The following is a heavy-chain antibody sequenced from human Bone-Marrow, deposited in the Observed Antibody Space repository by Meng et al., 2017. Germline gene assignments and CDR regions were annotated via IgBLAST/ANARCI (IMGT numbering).Heavy chain of an antibody. D-gene: IGHD3-22*01. CDR2: INHSGST. V-gene: IGHV4-34*01. J-gene: IGHJ5*02. CDR1: GGSFSGYY. Sequence: VQLQQWGAGLLKPSETLSLTCAVDGGSFSGYYWSWIRQPPGKGLEWIGEINHSGSTNYNPSLKSRVTISVDTSKNQFSLKLSSVTAADTAVYYCARVGVVVITPNWFDPWGQGTLVTVSS. CDR3: ARVGVVVITPNWFDP.